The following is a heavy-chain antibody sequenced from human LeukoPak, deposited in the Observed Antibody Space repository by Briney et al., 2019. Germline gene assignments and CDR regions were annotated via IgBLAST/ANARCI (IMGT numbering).Heavy chain of an antibody. V-gene: IGHV4-4*02. J-gene: IGHJ6*03. Sequence: PSETLSLTCAVSGGSISSYNWWNWVRQPPGKGLEWIGEIHHSGSTNYNPSLKSRVTISLDKSKNQFSLKLNSVTAADTAVYYCARIVGANRDYYYYYMDVWGKGTTVTVSS. D-gene: IGHD1-26*01. CDR2: IHHSGST. CDR3: ARIVGANRDYYYYYMDV. CDR1: GGSISSYNW.